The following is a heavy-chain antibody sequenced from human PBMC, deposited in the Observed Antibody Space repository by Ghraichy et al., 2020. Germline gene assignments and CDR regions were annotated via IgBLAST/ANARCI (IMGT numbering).Heavy chain of an antibody. CDR2: IYTSGST. D-gene: IGHD6-6*01. Sequence: SETLSLTCTVSGGSISSYYWSWIRQPPGKGLEWIGYIYTSGSTNYNPSLKSRVTISVDTSKNQFSLKLSSVTAADTAVYYCARHHLQGIAARLNWFDPWGQGTLVTVSS. CDR3: ARHHLQGIAARLNWFDP. CDR1: GGSISSYY. J-gene: IGHJ5*02. V-gene: IGHV4-4*09.